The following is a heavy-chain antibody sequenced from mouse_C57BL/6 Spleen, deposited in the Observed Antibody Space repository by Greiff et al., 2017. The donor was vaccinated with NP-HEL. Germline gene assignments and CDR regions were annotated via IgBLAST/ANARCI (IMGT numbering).Heavy chain of an antibody. J-gene: IGHJ4*01. D-gene: IGHD2-2*01. CDR1: GYAFSSYW. V-gene: IGHV1-80*01. Sequence: LEESGAELVKPGASVKISCKASGYAFSSYWMNWVKQRPGKGLEWIGQIYPGDGDTNYNGKFKGKATLTADKSSSTAYMQLSSLTSEDSAVYFCARLLWLRRDGSMDYWGQGTSVTVSS. CDR2: IYPGDGDT. CDR3: ARLLWLRRDGSMDY.